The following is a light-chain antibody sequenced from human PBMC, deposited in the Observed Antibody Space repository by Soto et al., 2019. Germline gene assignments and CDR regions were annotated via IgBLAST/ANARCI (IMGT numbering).Light chain of an antibody. Sequence: DIQLTQSPSFLSASVGDRVTITCRASQGISSYLVWYQQRPGKAPKLLIYAASTLQSGVPSRFSGSGSGTEFTLTISSLQPGDFATYYCQQLNSYPITFGLGTRLEIK. CDR1: QGISSY. CDR3: QQLNSYPIT. V-gene: IGKV1-9*01. CDR2: AAS. J-gene: IGKJ5*01.